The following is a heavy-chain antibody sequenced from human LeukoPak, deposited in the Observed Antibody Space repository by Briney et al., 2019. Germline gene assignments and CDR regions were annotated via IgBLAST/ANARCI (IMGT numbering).Heavy chain of an antibody. CDR1: GGTFSSYA. Sequence: SVKVSCKASGGTFSSYAISWVRQAPGQGLEWMGGIIPIFGTANYAQKFQGRVTITTDESTSTAYMELSSLRSEDTAVYYCARGQELWFGELLAVGFDYWGQGTLVTVSS. D-gene: IGHD3-10*01. V-gene: IGHV1-69*05. CDR3: ARGQELWFGELLAVGFDY. J-gene: IGHJ4*02. CDR2: IIPIFGTA.